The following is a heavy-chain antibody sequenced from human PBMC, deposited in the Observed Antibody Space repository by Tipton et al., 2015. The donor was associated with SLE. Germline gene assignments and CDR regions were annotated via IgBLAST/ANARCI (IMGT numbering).Heavy chain of an antibody. CDR2: VHYSGDT. CDR3: ATARIFGVPT. CDR1: GFSISSAYY. D-gene: IGHD3-3*01. V-gene: IGHV4-38-2*01. J-gene: IGHJ4*02. Sequence: TLSLTCAVSGFSISSAYYWGWIRQPPGKGLEWIGTVHYSGDTYYNPSLKSRVTISVDTSKDQFSLRLRSVTAADTAVYYCATARIFGVPTWGRGTLVIVSS.